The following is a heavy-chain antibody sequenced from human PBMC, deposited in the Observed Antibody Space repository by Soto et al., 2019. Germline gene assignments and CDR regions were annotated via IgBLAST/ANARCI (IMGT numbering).Heavy chain of an antibody. CDR3: AKFYGSGSYLQNYYYYGMDV. Sequence: PSETLSLTCTVSGGYISSGGYYWSWIRQHPGKGLEWIGYIYYSGSTYYNPSLKSRVTISVDTSKNQFSLKLSSVTAADTAVYYCAKFYGSGSYLQNYYYYGMDVWGQGTTVTVSS. J-gene: IGHJ6*02. CDR1: GGYISSGGYY. V-gene: IGHV4-31*03. CDR2: IYYSGST. D-gene: IGHD3-10*01.